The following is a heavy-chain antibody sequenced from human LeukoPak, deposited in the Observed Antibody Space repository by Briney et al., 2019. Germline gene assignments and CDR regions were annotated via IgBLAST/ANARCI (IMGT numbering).Heavy chain of an antibody. J-gene: IGHJ6*03. V-gene: IGHV4-61*01. Sequence: SQTLSLTCSVSGGSISSSNYYWSWIRQPPGKGLEWIGYIYYSGSTNYNPSLKSRVTISVDTSKNQFSLKLSSVTAADTAVYYCARVVVVAATHYYYYYMDVWGKGTTVTISS. CDR1: GGSISSSNYY. D-gene: IGHD2-15*01. CDR3: ARVVVVAATHYYYYYMDV. CDR2: IYYSGST.